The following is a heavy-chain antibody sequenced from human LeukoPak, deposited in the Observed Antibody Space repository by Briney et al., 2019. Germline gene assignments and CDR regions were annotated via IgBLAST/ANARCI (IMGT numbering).Heavy chain of an antibody. CDR2: ISSSGSTI. D-gene: IGHD3-3*01. V-gene: IGHV3-48*04. CDR1: GFTFSSRDW. Sequence: GGSLRLSCVASGFTFSSRDWMTWVRQAPGKGLEWVSYISSSGSTIYYADSVKGRFTISRDNAKNSLYLQMNSLRAEDTAVYYCARDRGLLEDSYDYWGQGTLVTVSS. CDR3: ARDRGLLEDSYDY. J-gene: IGHJ4*02.